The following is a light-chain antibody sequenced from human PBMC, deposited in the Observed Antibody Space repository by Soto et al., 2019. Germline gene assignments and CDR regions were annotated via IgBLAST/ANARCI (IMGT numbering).Light chain of an antibody. V-gene: IGKV3-15*01. CDR1: QNVLSN. Sequence: EIVMTQSPATLSVSPGARATLSFRASQNVLSNLAWYQQKPGQAPRLLIYGASTRATGLPARFSGSGSGTQFTLTISSLQSEDFAVYYCQQYNNWPITFGQGTRLEIK. CDR3: QQYNNWPIT. J-gene: IGKJ5*01. CDR2: GAS.